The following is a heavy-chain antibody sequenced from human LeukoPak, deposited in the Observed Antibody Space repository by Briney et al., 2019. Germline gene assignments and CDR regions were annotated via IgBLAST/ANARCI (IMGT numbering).Heavy chain of an antibody. CDR3: ARGLAAAGTFDY. V-gene: IGHV4-59*01. CDR1: GGSISSYY. D-gene: IGHD6-13*01. Sequence: SETLSLTCTVSGGSISSYYWSWIRQPPGQGLEWIGYIYYSGSTNYNPSLKSRVTISVDTSKNQFSLKLSSVTAADTAVYYCARGLAAAGTFDYWGQGTLVTVSS. CDR2: IYYSGST. J-gene: IGHJ4*02.